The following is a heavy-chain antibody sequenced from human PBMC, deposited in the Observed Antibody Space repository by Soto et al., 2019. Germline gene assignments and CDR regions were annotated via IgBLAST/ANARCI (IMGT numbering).Heavy chain of an antibody. Sequence: PGGSLRLSCAASGFTFSSYWMHWVRQAPGKGLVWVSRINSDGSSTSYADSVKGRFIISRDNAKNTLYLQMNSLRAEDTAVYYCARDNWEPPGSNGMDVWGQGTTVTVSS. CDR3: ARDNWEPPGSNGMDV. V-gene: IGHV3-74*01. J-gene: IGHJ6*02. CDR2: INSDGSST. CDR1: GFTFSSYW. D-gene: IGHD3-10*01.